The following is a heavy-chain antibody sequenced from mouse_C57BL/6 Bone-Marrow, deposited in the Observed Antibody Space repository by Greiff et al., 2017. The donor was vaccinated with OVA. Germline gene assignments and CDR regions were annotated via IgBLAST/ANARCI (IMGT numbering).Heavy chain of an antibody. D-gene: IGHD1-1*01. J-gene: IGHJ1*03. CDR3: VSDGDYGREYFDV. CDR1: GFTFSSYA. V-gene: IGHV5-4*03. Sequence: EVKLVESGGGLVKPGGSLKLSCAASGFTFSSYAMSWVRQTPEKRLEWVATISDGGSYTYYPDNVKGRFTISRDNAKNNLYLQMSHLKSEDTAMYSCVSDGDYGREYFDVWGTGTTVTVSS. CDR2: ISDGGSYT.